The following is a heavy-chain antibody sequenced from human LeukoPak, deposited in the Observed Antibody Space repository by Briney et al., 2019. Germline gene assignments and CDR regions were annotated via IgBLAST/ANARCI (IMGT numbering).Heavy chain of an antibody. CDR2: INHSGST. V-gene: IGHV4-34*01. CDR1: GGSFSGYY. CDR3: ARGVVVAGPNYFDY. D-gene: IGHD2-15*01. J-gene: IGHJ4*02. Sequence: PSETLSLTCAVYGGSFSGYYWSWIRQPPGKGLEWIGEINHSGSTNYNPSLKSRVTISVDTSKNQFSPKLSSVTAADTAVYYCARGVVVAGPNYFDYWGQGTLVTVSS.